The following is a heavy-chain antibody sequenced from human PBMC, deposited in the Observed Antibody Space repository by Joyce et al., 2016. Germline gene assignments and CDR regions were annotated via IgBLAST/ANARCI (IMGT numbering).Heavy chain of an antibody. CDR2: IYHDGTT. Sequence: QVQLQESGPGLVKPSGTLSLTCAVSGASISSPSWWSWVRQAPGKGLEWIGDIYHDGTTNYKPSLMSRVRMAVYTSKNQFSLSLISVTAADTGVYFCARLPDFGYYHFDYWGRGTLVAVSS. CDR3: ARLPDFGYYHFDY. J-gene: IGHJ4*02. D-gene: IGHD4-17*01. V-gene: IGHV4-4*02. CDR1: GASISSPSW.